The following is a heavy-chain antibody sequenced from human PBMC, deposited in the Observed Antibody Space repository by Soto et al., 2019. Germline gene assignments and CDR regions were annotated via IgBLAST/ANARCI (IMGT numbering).Heavy chain of an antibody. CDR1: GFTFSSYA. J-gene: IGHJ4*02. CDR3: AKDREYYDSSGYWAY. Sequence: GGSLRLSCAASGFTFSSYAMSWVRQAPGKGLEWVSAISGSGGSTYYADSVKGRFTISRDNSKNTLYLQMNSLRAEDTAVYHCAKDREYYDSSGYWAYWGQGTPVTVSS. V-gene: IGHV3-23*01. CDR2: ISGSGGST. D-gene: IGHD3-22*01.